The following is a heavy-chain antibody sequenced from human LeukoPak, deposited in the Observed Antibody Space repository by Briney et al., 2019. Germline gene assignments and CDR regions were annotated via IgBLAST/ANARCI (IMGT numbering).Heavy chain of an antibody. CDR3: ARAGAMGWFDP. CDR2: IYYSGTT. J-gene: IGHJ5*02. V-gene: IGHV4-39*01. Sequence: SETLSLTCTVSGGSISRSSYYCGWIRQPPGKGLEWIGSIYYSGTTYYNASLKSRVTIFVDTSKNQFSLKLRSVTAADTAVYYCARAGAMGWFDPWGQGTLVTVSS. CDR1: GGSISRSSYY. D-gene: IGHD5-18*01.